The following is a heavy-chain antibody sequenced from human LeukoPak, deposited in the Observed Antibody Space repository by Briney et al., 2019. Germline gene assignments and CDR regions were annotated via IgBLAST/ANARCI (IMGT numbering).Heavy chain of an antibody. CDR2: INHSGST. CDR1: GGSFSGYY. CDR3: ASDDSSSAFDI. Sequence: PSETLSLTCAVYGGSFSGYYWSWIRQPPGKGLEWIGEINHSGSTNYNPSLKSRVTISVDTSKNQFSLKLSSVTAADTAVYYCASDDSSSAFDIWGQGTMDTVSS. V-gene: IGHV4-34*01. J-gene: IGHJ3*02. D-gene: IGHD6-13*01.